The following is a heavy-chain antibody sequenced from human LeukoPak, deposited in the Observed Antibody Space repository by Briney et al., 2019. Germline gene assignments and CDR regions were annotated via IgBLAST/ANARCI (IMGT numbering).Heavy chain of an antibody. CDR1: GFTFSSYW. J-gene: IGHJ4*02. V-gene: IGHV3-7*01. CDR3: ARGANVLLWFGELLTYFDC. D-gene: IGHD3-10*01. Sequence: GGSLRLSCAASGFTFSSYWMSWVRQAPGKGLEWVANIKQDGSEKYYVDSVKGRFTISRDNAKNSLYLQMNSLRAEDTAVYYCARGANVLLWFGELLTYFDCWGQGTLVTVSS. CDR2: IKQDGSEK.